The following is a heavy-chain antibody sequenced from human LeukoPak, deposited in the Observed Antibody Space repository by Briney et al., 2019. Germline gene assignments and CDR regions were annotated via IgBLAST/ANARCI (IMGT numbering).Heavy chain of an antibody. Sequence: GAPVKVSCKASGGTFSSYAISWVRQAPGQGLEWMGGIIPIFGTANYAQKFQGRVTITADESTSTAYMELSSLRSEDTAVYYCARGDYPDAFDIWGQGTMVTVSS. CDR3: ARGDYPDAFDI. D-gene: IGHD4-17*01. CDR2: IIPIFGTA. V-gene: IGHV1-69*13. J-gene: IGHJ3*02. CDR1: GGTFSSYA.